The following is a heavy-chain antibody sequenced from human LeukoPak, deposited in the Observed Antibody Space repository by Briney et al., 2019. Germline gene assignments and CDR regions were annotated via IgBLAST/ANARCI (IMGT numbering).Heavy chain of an antibody. CDR3: AGVWFGKGYFDY. D-gene: IGHD3-10*01. J-gene: IGHJ4*02. CDR2: IYYSGST. CDR1: GGSFSSYY. Sequence: SETLSLTCAVYGGSFSSYYWSWIRQPPGKGLEWIGYIYYSGSTNYNPSLKSRVTISVNTSKNQFSLKLSSVTAADTAVYYCAGVWFGKGYFDYWGQGTLVTVSS. V-gene: IGHV4-59*01.